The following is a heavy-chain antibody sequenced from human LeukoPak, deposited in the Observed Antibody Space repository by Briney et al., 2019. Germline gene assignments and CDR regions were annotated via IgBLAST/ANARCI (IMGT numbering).Heavy chain of an antibody. CDR1: GGTSSSYA. J-gene: IGHJ3*02. CDR3: ARDRRITMVRGVYFDI. V-gene: IGHV1-69*13. Sequence: SVKVSCKASGGTSSSYAISWVRQAPGQGLEWMGGIIPIFGTANYAQKFQGRVTITADESTSTAYMELSSLRSEDTAVYYCARDRRITMVRGVYFDIWGQGTMVTVSS. D-gene: IGHD3-10*01. CDR2: IIPIFGTA.